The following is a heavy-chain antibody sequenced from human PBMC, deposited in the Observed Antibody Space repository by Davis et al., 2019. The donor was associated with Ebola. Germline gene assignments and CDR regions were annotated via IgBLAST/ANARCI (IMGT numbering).Heavy chain of an antibody. V-gene: IGHV2-70*11. CDR2: IHWDDDK. Sequence: SGPTLVKPTQTLTLTCTFSGFSLSTSGMCVSWIRQPPGKALEWLARIHWDDDKYYSTSLKTRLTISKDTSKNQVVLTMTNMDPVDTATYYCARTLVDTAMIWYYYYGMDVWGQGTTVTVSS. J-gene: IGHJ6*02. CDR3: ARTLVDTAMIWYYYYGMDV. CDR1: GFSLSTSGMC. D-gene: IGHD5-18*01.